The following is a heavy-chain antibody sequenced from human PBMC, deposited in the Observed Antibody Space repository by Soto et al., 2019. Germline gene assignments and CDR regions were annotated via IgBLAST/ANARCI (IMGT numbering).Heavy chain of an antibody. D-gene: IGHD5-18*01. CDR1: GASISSGTYY. Sequence: SETLSLTCTVFGASISSGTYYWTWIRQAPGKGLEWVGHIYYTGNTNYNPALNDRVTISVDTSKNHFSLQLTSVAVADTAVYYCARGAGFSYASTWFDIWGQGTLV. J-gene: IGHJ5*02. V-gene: IGHV4-61*03. CDR3: ARGAGFSYASTWFDI. CDR2: IYYTGNT.